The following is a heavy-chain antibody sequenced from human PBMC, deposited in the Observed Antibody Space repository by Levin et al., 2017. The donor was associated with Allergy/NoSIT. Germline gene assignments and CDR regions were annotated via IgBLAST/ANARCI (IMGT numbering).Heavy chain of an antibody. V-gene: IGHV4-59*01. J-gene: IGHJ4*02. CDR3: ARGVGEIDY. D-gene: IGHD3-10*01. CDR2: IHDSGRT. CDR1: GGSISNFY. Sequence: SETLSLTCTVSGGSISNFYWTWIRQPPGKGLEWIGYIHDSGRTRYKPSLESRVTISVDISKNQFSLKVRSVTAADTAVYFCARGVGEIDYWGQGTLVTVSS.